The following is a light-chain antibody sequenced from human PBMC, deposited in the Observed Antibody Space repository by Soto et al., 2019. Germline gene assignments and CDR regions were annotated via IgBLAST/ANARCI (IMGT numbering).Light chain of an antibody. Sequence: EIVLTQSPATPSVSPGERATLSFRASQSIGSNLAWYQQKPGQAPRLLIYGASTRATGIPGRFSGSGSGTEFTLTISSLQSEDFAVYYCQQYNNWPPNTFGQGTRLEIK. V-gene: IGKV3-15*01. CDR2: GAS. CDR1: QSIGSN. CDR3: QQYNNWPPNT. J-gene: IGKJ5*01.